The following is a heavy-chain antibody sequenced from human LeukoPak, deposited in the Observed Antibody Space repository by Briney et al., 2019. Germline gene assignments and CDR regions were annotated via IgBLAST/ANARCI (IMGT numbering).Heavy chain of an antibody. V-gene: IGHV3-21*01. CDR2: ISSSSSYI. CDR1: GFTFSSYS. J-gene: IGHJ6*03. Sequence: GGSLRLSCAASGFTFSSYSMNWVRQAPGKGLEWVSSISSSSSYIYYADSVKGRFTISRDNAKNSLYLQMNSLRAEDTAVYYCARLSVIVGSTLEYYYYYMDVWGQGTTVTVSS. CDR3: ARLSVIVGSTLEYYYYYMDV. D-gene: IGHD1-26*01.